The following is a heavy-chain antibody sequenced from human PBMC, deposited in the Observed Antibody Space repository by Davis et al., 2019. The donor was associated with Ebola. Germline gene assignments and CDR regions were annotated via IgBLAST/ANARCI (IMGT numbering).Heavy chain of an antibody. CDR2: ISSSGSTI. CDR3: ARGGLSAHFDY. J-gene: IGHJ4*02. Sequence: GESLKISCAASGFTFSSYWMSWVRQAPGKGLEWVSYISSSGSTIYYADSVKGRFTISRDNAKNSLYLQMNSLRAEDTAVYYCARGGLSAHFDYWGQGTLVTVSS. V-gene: IGHV3-48*04. CDR1: GFTFSSYW.